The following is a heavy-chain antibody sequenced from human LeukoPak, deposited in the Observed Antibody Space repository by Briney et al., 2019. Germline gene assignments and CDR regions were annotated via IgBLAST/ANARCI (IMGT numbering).Heavy chain of an antibody. CDR1: GYTFSSYY. CDR2: VNPSGGIT. Sequence: ASVKVSCKASGYTFSSYYLHWVRQAPGQGLEWMGIVNPSGGITTYAQKFQGRVTMTRDTSTSTVYMELYSLRSEDTAIYYCVRATATTGTSWFDYWGQGTLVTVSP. V-gene: IGHV1-46*01. J-gene: IGHJ4*02. CDR3: VRATATTGTSWFDY. D-gene: IGHD6-13*01.